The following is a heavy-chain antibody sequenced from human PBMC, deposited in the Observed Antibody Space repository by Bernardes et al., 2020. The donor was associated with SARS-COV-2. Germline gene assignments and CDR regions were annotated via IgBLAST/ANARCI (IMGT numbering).Heavy chain of an antibody. Sequence: TQSLTCTVSGGSISAYYWSWFRQPPGKGLEWIGYLYYTGSTNYNPSLQSRVTISVDTSKNQFSLKLSSVTAADTAVYYCARGFDYWGQGILVTVSS. J-gene: IGHJ4*02. CDR3: ARGFDY. V-gene: IGHV4-59*01. CDR2: LYYTGST. CDR1: GGSISAYY.